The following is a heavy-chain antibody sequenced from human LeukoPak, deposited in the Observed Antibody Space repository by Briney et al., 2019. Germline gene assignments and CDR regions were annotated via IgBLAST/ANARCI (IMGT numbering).Heavy chain of an antibody. CDR1: GYTFTSYG. D-gene: IGHD4-11*01. J-gene: IGHJ5*02. Sequence: ASVKVSCKASGYTFTSYGISWVLQAPGQGLEWMGWISAYNGNTNYAQKLQGRVTMTTDTSTSTAYMELRSLRSDDTAVYYCARDSWVLGSTVGFDPWGQGTLVTVSS. CDR3: ARDSWVLGSTVGFDP. V-gene: IGHV1-18*01. CDR2: ISAYNGNT.